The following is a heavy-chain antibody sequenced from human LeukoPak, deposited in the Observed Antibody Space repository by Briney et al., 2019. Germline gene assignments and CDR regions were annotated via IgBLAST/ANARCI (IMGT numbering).Heavy chain of an antibody. CDR2: IWSDGTNR. Sequence: PGGSLRLSCAATGFTFNHYGMHWVRQAPGKGLEWVPFIWSDGTNRYYTGSVKGRFTISRVDSRNTVYLQMNTLRPEDTGMYYCARDAQRGFDYSNSLQYWGQGTPVTVST. J-gene: IGHJ4*02. CDR1: GFTFNHYG. D-gene: IGHD4-11*01. CDR3: ARDAQRGFDYSNSLQY. V-gene: IGHV3-33*01.